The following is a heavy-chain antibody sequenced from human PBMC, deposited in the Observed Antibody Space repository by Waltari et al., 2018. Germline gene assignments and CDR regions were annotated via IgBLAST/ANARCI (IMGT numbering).Heavy chain of an antibody. Sequence: QVQLQQWGAGLLKPSETLSLTCAVYGGSFSGYYWSWIRQPPGKGLEWIGEINHSGSTNYNPVLKSRVTISVDTSKNQCSQKLSSVTAADTAVYYCARGSGSGRYYYYYGMDVWGQGTTVTVSS. CDR2: INHSGST. V-gene: IGHV4-34*01. J-gene: IGHJ6*02. D-gene: IGHD3-10*01. CDR1: GGSFSGYY. CDR3: ARGSGSGRYYYYYGMDV.